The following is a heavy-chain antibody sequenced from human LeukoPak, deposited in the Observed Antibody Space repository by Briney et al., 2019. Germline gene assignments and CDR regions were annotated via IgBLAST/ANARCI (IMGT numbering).Heavy chain of an antibody. V-gene: IGHV1-2*02. CDR1: GYTFTSYA. J-gene: IGHJ6*03. CDR2: INPNSGGT. D-gene: IGHD5-18*01. Sequence: ASVKVSCKASGYTFTSYAMNWVRQAPGQGLEWMGWINPNSGGTNYAQKFQGRVTMTRDTSISTAYMELSRLRSDDTAVYYCATDTAMVSPNIDHYYYYYMDVWGKGTTVTISS. CDR3: ATDTAMVSPNIDHYYYYYMDV.